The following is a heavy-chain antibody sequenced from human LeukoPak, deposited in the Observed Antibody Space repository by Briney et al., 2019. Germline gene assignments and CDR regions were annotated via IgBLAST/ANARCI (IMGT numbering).Heavy chain of an antibody. CDR1: GFTFNNHA. D-gene: IGHD6-13*01. CDR3: AKRSLVEHQLGS. CDR2: MSGSVRSI. J-gene: IGHJ5*02. Sequence: GGSLRLSCLASGFTFNNHAMTWVRQAPGKAPEWVSSMSGSVRSIHYADSVKGRFTMSRDNSKSTLYLQMTSLRAEDTAIYYCAKRSLVEHQLGSWGQGTLVIVSS. V-gene: IGHV3-23*01.